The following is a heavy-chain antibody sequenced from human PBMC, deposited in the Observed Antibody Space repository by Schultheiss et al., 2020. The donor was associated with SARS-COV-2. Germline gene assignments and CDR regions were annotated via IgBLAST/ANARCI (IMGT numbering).Heavy chain of an antibody. CDR2: ISSSSSYI. CDR1: GFTFSSYG. Sequence: GGSLRLSCAASGFTFSSYGIHWVRQAPGKGLEWVSSISSSSSYIYYADSVKGRFTISRDNAKNSLYLQMNSLRAEDTAVYYCAKLERSSWSNAFDYWGQGTLVTVSS. V-gene: IGHV3-21*01. D-gene: IGHD6-13*01. CDR3: AKLERSSWSNAFDY. J-gene: IGHJ4*02.